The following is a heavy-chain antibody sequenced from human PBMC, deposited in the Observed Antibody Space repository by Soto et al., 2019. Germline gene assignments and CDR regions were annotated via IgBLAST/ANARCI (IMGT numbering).Heavy chain of an antibody. D-gene: IGHD6-19*01. Sequence: SLRLSCAASGFTFDDYAMHWVRQVPGKGLEWVSGISWNSASIGYADSVKGRFTTSRDNAKNTLYLQMNSLRTEDTAVYYCAKDFDSYSSGRYGMDVWGQGTTVTVS. J-gene: IGHJ6*02. CDR3: AKDFDSYSSGRYGMDV. CDR2: ISWNSASI. V-gene: IGHV3-9*01. CDR1: GFTFDDYA.